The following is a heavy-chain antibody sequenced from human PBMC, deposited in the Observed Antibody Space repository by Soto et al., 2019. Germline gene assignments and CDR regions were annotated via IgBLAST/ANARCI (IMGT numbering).Heavy chain of an antibody. D-gene: IGHD7-27*01. CDR3: AKDRMHANGVWDPFDI. V-gene: IGHV3-23*01. CDR2: VGGGGHDP. J-gene: IGHJ3*02. Sequence: PXECLTLSCAASGVTVRMFSVSWVRQAPGKGLEWVSSVGGGGHDPYYADSVKGRFTISRDNSKNTLFLQMSSLRAEDTAVYYCAKDRMHANGVWDPFDICGQGTMVTVSS. CDR1: GVTVRMFS.